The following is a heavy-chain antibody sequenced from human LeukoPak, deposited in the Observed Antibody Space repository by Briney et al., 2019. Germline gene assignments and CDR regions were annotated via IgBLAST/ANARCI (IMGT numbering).Heavy chain of an antibody. D-gene: IGHD6-19*01. V-gene: IGHV3-21*01. CDR2: ISSSSSYI. J-gene: IGHJ5*02. CDR3: ARELAVGGTWFDP. CDR1: GFTFSSYS. Sequence: GGSLRLSCAASGFTFSSYSMNWVRQAPGKGLEWVSSISSSSSYIYYADSVKGRFTISRDNAKNSLYLQMNSLRAEDTAVYYCARELAVGGTWFDPWGQGTLVTVSS.